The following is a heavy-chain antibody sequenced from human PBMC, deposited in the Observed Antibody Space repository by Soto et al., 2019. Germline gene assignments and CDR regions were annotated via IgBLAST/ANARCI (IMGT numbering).Heavy chain of an antibody. D-gene: IGHD2-15*01. CDR2: IYYSGST. CDR1: GISVSTSDYY. Sequence: PSETLSLTCTVSGISVSTSDYYWGWVCQPPGKGLDWIGNIYYSGSTFYNPSLRSRVTLSVDTSKNQFSLRLNSVTAADTAVYFCAGFVVPASRNSDFDYWGQGNLVTVSS. V-gene: IGHV4-39*01. J-gene: IGHJ4*02. CDR3: AGFVVPASRNSDFDY.